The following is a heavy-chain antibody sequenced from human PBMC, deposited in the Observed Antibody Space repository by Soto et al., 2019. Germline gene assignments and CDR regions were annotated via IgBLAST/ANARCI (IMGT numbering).Heavy chain of an antibody. CDR2: IVPVIGST. V-gene: IGHV1-69*06. CDR3: AHDPPRGDFILNRFGP. Sequence: QVQLVQSGNEVKKPGSSVKVSCKASGGTFTTNGIIWVRQAPGQGLEWIGGIVPVIGSTKYAQKFQGRLTITADISTNAAYMDLSSLQSEDRGTYYCAHDPPRGDFILNRFGPWGQGPLVTVSS. CDR1: GGTFTTNG. D-gene: IGHD2-21*01. J-gene: IGHJ5*02.